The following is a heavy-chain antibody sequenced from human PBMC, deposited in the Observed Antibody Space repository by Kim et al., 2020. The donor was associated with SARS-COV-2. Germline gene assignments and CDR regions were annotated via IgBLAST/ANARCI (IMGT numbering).Heavy chain of an antibody. Sequence: GGSLRLSCTPSGFKFSNYAISWFRQASGKGLEWVSALGGGGGATYYADSVKGRFTISRDSSTNTMYLQMNTLRVEDTAVYYCAKVGSGAYVGRDYFDYWGQGTLVTVSP. CDR2: LGGGGGAT. J-gene: IGHJ4*02. CDR1: GFKFSNYA. V-gene: IGHV3-23*01. CDR3: AKVGSGAYVGRDYFDY. D-gene: IGHD4-17*01.